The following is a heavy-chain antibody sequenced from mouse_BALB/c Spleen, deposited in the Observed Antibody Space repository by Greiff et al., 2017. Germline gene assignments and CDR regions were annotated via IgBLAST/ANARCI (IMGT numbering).Heavy chain of an antibody. J-gene: IGHJ3*01. Sequence: EVHLVESGGGLVQPGESLKLSCESNEYEFPSHDMSWVRKTPEKRLELVAAINSDGGSTYYPDTMERRFIISRDNAKNTLYLQMSSLKSEDTAMYYCARHWEYGKGRPAWFAYWGQGTLVTVSA. V-gene: IGHV5-2*01. CDR1: EYEFPSHD. CDR2: INSDGGST. CDR3: ARHWEYGKGRPAWFAY. D-gene: IGHD2-10*02.